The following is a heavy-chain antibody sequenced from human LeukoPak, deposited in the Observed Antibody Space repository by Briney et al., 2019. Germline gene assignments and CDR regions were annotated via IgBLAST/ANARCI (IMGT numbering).Heavy chain of an antibody. J-gene: IGHJ6*02. Sequence: PGGSLRLSCAASGFTFSDYYMSWIRQAPGKGLEWVSYISSSGSTIYYADSVKGRFTISRDNAKNSLYLQMNSLRAEDTAVYYCARDLRGYSYGFYYYGMDVWGQGTTVTVSS. D-gene: IGHD5-18*01. CDR3: ARDLRGYSYGFYYYGMDV. V-gene: IGHV3-11*01. CDR1: GFTFSDYY. CDR2: ISSSGSTI.